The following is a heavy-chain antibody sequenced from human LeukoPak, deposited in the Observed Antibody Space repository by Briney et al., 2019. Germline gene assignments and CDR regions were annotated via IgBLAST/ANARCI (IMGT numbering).Heavy chain of an antibody. D-gene: IGHD5-12*01. J-gene: IGHJ6*02. CDR2: ISSSSSYI. CDR3: ASGYILATIYRGAMDV. Sequence: PGGSLRLSCAASGFTSSSYSMNWVRQAPGKGLEWVSSISSSSSYIYYADSVKGRFTISRDNSKNTLYLQMNSLRAEDTAVYYCASGYILATIYRGAMDVWGQGTTVTVSS. V-gene: IGHV3-21*04. CDR1: GFTSSSYS.